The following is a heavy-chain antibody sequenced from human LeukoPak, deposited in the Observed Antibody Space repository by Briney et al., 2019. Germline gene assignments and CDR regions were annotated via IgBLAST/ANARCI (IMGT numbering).Heavy chain of an antibody. CDR1: GYTLTELS. Sequence: GASVKVSCEVSGYTLTELSMHWVRQAPGKGLEWMGGFDPEDGETIYAQKFQGRVTMAEDTSTDTAYMELSSLRSEDTAVYYCATAVLRFLEWKQATDYGMDVWGQGTTVTVSS. V-gene: IGHV1-24*01. CDR2: FDPEDGET. CDR3: ATAVLRFLEWKQATDYGMDV. D-gene: IGHD3-3*01. J-gene: IGHJ6*02.